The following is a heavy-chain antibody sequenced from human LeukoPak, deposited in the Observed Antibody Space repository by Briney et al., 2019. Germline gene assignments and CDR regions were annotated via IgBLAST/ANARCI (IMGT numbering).Heavy chain of an antibody. Sequence: RASVKVSCKASGYTFTSYGISWVRQAPGQGLEWMGWISAYNGNTNYAQKLQGRVTMTTDTSTSTAYMELSSLRSEDTAVYYCARDAGPVVVGPGYYYYMDVWGKGTTVTVSS. CDR2: ISAYNGNT. V-gene: IGHV1-18*01. CDR1: GYTFTSYG. D-gene: IGHD2-15*01. J-gene: IGHJ6*03. CDR3: ARDAGPVVVGPGYYYYMDV.